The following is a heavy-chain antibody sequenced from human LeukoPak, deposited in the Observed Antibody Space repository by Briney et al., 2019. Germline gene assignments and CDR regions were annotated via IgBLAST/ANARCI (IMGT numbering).Heavy chain of an antibody. J-gene: IGHJ3*02. CDR3: ARIRGYYYGSGSPGAFDI. CDR1: GYTFTSYY. D-gene: IGHD3-10*01. Sequence: GASVKVSCKASGYTFTSYYMHWVRQAPGQGLEWMGGIIPIFGTANYAQKFQGRVTITADESTSTAYMELSSLRSEDTAVYYCARIRGYYYGSGSPGAFDIWGQGTMVTVSS. CDR2: IIPIFGTA. V-gene: IGHV1-69*13.